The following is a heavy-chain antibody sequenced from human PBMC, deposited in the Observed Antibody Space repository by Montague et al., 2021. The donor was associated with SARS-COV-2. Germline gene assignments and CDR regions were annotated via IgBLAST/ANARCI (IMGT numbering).Heavy chain of an antibody. D-gene: IGHD2-15*01. Sequence: ARRPAWAWKKKKSGSTNYNPSLKSRVTISVDTSKNQFSLRLSSVTAADTAVYYCARGDVVVVAANDYYYGMDVLGLGTTVNVAS. CDR3: ARGDVVVVAANDYYYGMDV. V-gene: IGHV4-34*13. CDR2: KKKSGST. J-gene: IGHJ6*01.